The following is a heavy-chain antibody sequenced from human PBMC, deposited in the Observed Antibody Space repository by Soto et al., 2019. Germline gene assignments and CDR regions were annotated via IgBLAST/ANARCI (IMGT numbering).Heavy chain of an antibody. Sequence: SETLSLTCVVSGGSISSSSYYWDWIRQPPGKGLEWIGTIYYSGTSNYNPSLTGRVTISIDTSKNQFSLKLSSVTAADTAVYYCARRGTTGYCSGDTCYSGALDIWGQGTMVTVSS. D-gene: IGHD2-15*01. V-gene: IGHV4-39*01. J-gene: IGHJ3*02. CDR3: ARRGTTGYCSGDTCYSGALDI. CDR2: IYYSGTS. CDR1: GGSISSSSYY.